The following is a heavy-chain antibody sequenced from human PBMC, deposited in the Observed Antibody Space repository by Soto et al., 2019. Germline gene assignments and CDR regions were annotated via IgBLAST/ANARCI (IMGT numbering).Heavy chain of an antibody. J-gene: IGHJ4*02. V-gene: IGHV3-74*01. CDR2: LNHDANRT. Sequence: EVQLLQSGGGSVRPGGTLTLSCAASGFTFSHYWMHWVRQVPGRGLLWVSRLNHDANRTAYADSVRGRFTISRDNAKNTLYLHMSSVRAEDSATYYCVRSTSGCFDYWGQGAEDSVSS. CDR3: VRSTSGCFDY. D-gene: IGHD2-8*01. CDR1: GFTFSHYW.